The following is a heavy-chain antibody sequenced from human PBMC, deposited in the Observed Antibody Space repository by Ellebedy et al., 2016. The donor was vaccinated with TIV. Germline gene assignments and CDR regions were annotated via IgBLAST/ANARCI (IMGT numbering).Heavy chain of an antibody. Sequence: AASVKVSCKSSGGTFSGYALNWVRQAPGQELEWIGSVILIFGSTAYSKKFKDRVTLTADESTGTAYMELSDLRFEDTAIYYCTRQEWAGYSSDWGQGSLVTVSS. CDR1: GGTFSGYA. CDR2: VILIFGST. J-gene: IGHJ4*02. CDR3: TRQEWAGYSSD. V-gene: IGHV1-69*13. D-gene: IGHD5-24*01.